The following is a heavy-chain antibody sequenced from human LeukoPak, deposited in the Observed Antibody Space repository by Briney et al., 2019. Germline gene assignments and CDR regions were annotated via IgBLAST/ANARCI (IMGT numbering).Heavy chain of an antibody. D-gene: IGHD3-22*01. CDR3: AKDLRYYYDSSGLDY. Sequence: GGSLRLSCAASGFTFSSYAMSWVRQAPGKGLEWVSAISGSGGNTYYADSVKGRFTISRDNSKNTLYLQMNSLRAEDTAVYYCAKDLRYYYDSSGLDYWGQGTLVTVSS. V-gene: IGHV3-23*01. CDR2: ISGSGGNT. J-gene: IGHJ4*02. CDR1: GFTFSSYA.